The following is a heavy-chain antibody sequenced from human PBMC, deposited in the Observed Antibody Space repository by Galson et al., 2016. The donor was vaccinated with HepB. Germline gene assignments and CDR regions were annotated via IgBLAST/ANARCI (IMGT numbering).Heavy chain of an antibody. D-gene: IGHD2-2*01. V-gene: IGHV1-69*01. CDR2: IIPTFGTA. CDR3: ARGNVVLPAGVAYYYYGMDV. CDR1: GGTFSSYP. Sequence: SCKASGGTFSSYPISWLRQAPGQGLEWMGGIIPTFGTAPYAQKFQGRVTITADESPSTTYMQLSSLRSDDTAVYDCARGNVVLPAGVAYYYYGMDVWGQGTTVTVSS. J-gene: IGHJ6*02.